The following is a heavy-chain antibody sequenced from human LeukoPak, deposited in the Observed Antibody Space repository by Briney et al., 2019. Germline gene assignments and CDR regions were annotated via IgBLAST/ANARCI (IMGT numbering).Heavy chain of an antibody. CDR1: GYSFTSYW. CDR3: ARLWAYYYDSSGYSNDAFDI. D-gene: IGHD3-22*01. V-gene: IGHV5-51*01. Sequence: KPGESLKISCKGSGYSFTSYWIGWVRQMPGKGLEWMGIIYPGDSDTRYSPSFQGQVTISADKSISTAYLQWSSLKASDTAMYYCARLWAYYYDSSGYSNDAFDIWGQGTMVTVSS. J-gene: IGHJ3*02. CDR2: IYPGDSDT.